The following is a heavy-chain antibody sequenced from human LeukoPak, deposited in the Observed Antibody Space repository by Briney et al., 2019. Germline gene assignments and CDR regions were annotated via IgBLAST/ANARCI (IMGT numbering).Heavy chain of an antibody. J-gene: IGHJ5*02. Sequence: GGSLRLSCAASGFTFDDYAMHWVRQAPGKGLEWVSLISWDGGSTYYADSVKGRFTISRDNSKNTLYLQMNSLRVEDTAVFYCARYYYGSGTSFDPWGQGTLVTVSS. V-gene: IGHV3-43D*03. CDR2: ISWDGGST. D-gene: IGHD3-10*01. CDR3: ARYYYGSGTSFDP. CDR1: GFTFDDYA.